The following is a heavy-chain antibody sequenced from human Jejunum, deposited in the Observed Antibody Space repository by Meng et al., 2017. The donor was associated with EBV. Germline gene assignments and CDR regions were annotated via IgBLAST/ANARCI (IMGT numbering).Heavy chain of an antibody. CDR3: ARNYRDY. CDR2: INNDGSTT. V-gene: IGHV3-74*03. J-gene: IGHJ4*02. D-gene: IGHD4-11*01. Sequence: EVQLGESVGGLVQPGGSLRLSCAASGFTFSTYWMHWVRQTPGKGLEWVSRINNDGSTTQYADSVRGRFTISRDNAKSTLYLQMNSLTAEDTAVYYCARNYRDYWGQGTLVTVSS. CDR1: GFTFSTYW.